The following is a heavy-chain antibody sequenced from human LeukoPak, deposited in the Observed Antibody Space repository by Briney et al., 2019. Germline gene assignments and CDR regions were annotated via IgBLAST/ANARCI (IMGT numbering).Heavy chain of an antibody. Sequence: SETLSLTRTVSGGTISSYYWSGIRPPPGKGLEWIGDIYYSGSTNYNPSLKSRVTISVDTSKNQFSLKLSSVTAADTAVYYCARAMAGLDPWGQGTLVTVSS. CDR3: ARAMAGLDP. V-gene: IGHV4-59*01. CDR1: GGTISSYY. J-gene: IGHJ5*02. CDR2: IYYSGST. D-gene: IGHD5-24*01.